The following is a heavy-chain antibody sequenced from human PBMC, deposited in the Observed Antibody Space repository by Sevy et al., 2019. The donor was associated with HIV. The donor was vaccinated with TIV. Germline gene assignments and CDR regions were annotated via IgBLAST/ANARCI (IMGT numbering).Heavy chain of an antibody. CDR1: GFTFSDYY. CDR2: ISSSSRYI. V-gene: IGHV3-21*01. Sequence: GGSLRLSCAASGFTFSDYYMTWVRQAPGKGLEWVSSISSSSRYIYYADSMKGRFTISRDNAKNSLYLQMNSLRAEDTAVYYCARVVAYCSGGSCFPGYYYGMDVWGQGTTVTVSS. CDR3: ARVVAYCSGGSCFPGYYYGMDV. J-gene: IGHJ6*02. D-gene: IGHD2-15*01.